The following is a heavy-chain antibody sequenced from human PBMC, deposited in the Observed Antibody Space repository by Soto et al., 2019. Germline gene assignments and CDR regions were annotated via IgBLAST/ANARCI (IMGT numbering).Heavy chain of an antibody. CDR2: ISSTTNYI. J-gene: IGHJ4*02. V-gene: IGHV3-21*01. Sequence: XGSLRLSCAASGFTFTRYSMNWVRQAPGKGLDWVSSISSTTNYIYYADSMKGRFTVSRDNAKNSVYLEMNSLSAEDTAVYYCARESEDLTSNFDYWGQGTLVTAPQ. CDR3: ARESEDLTSNFDY. CDR1: GFTFTRYS.